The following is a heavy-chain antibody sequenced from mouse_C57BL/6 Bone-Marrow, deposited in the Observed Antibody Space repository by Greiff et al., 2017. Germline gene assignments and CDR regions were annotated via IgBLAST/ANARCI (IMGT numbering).Heavy chain of an antibody. D-gene: IGHD1-1*01. V-gene: IGHV1-62-2*01. CDR2: FYPGSGSI. CDR3: ARHEGITTVVATKGYLDY. CDR1: GYTFTEYT. Sequence: QVQLQQPGAELVKPGASVKLSCKASGYTFTEYTIHWVKQRSGQGLEWIGWFYPGSGSIKYNEKFKDKATLTADKSSSTVYMELSRLTSEDSAVYFCARHEGITTVVATKGYLDYWGQGTTLTVSS. J-gene: IGHJ2*01.